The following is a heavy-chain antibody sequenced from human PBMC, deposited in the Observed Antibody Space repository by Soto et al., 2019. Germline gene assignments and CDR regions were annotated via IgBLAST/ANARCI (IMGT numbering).Heavy chain of an antibody. D-gene: IGHD6-6*01. J-gene: IGHJ4*02. CDR2: TKNRSQRYTI. V-gene: IGHV3-72*01. Sequence: EVQLVESGGDLVQPGGSLRLSCAASGFTLSDHYMDWVRQAPGKGLEWVARTKNRSQRYTIEYAASVKGRFTISRDDSNTSLFLQMNSLKSEDTAVYYCTCWVAARCSWGQGTLVTVAS. CDR3: TCWVAARCS. CDR1: GFTLSDHY.